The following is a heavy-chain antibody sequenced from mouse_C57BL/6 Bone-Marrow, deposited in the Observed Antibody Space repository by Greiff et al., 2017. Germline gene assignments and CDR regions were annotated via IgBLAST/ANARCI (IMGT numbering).Heavy chain of an antibody. D-gene: IGHD4-1*01. CDR3: ARPANWDAMDY. CDR2: IWSGGST. V-gene: IGHV2-2*01. J-gene: IGHJ4*01. CDR1: GFSLTSYG. Sequence: QVQLQQSGPGLVQPSQSLSITCTVSGFSLTSYGVHWVRQSPGKGLEWLGVIWSGGSTDYNAAFISRLSISKDNSKSQVFFKMNSLQADDTAIYYCARPANWDAMDYWGQGTSVTVSS.